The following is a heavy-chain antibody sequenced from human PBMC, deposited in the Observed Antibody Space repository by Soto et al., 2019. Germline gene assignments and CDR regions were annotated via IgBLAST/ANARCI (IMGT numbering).Heavy chain of an antibody. CDR2: ISAYNGNT. Sequence: QVQLVQSGAEVKKPGASVKVSCKASGYTFTSYGISWVRQAPGQGLEWMGWISAYNGNTNYAQKLQGRVTMTTDTSTSTGYMERRSLRSDDTAVYYCAREARRFLEWVLGDFDYWGQGTLVTVSS. CDR1: GYTFTSYG. J-gene: IGHJ4*02. D-gene: IGHD3-3*01. V-gene: IGHV1-18*01. CDR3: AREARRFLEWVLGDFDY.